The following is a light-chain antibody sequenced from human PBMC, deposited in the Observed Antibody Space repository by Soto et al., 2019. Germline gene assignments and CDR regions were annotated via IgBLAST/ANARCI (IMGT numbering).Light chain of an antibody. CDR2: GAS. Sequence: EIVLTQSPGTLSLSPGERATLSCRASQSVSSSYLAWYQQKPGQAPRLLIYGASSRATGIPDRFSGSGSGTDFTLTTSRLESEDFAVYYCQQYGSSAITFGQGTRLEIK. CDR1: QSVSSSY. V-gene: IGKV3-20*01. CDR3: QQYGSSAIT. J-gene: IGKJ5*01.